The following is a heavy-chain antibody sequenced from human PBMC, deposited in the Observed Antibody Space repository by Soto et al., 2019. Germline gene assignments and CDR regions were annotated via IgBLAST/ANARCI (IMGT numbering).Heavy chain of an antibody. J-gene: IGHJ4*02. CDR1: GFTFSNYG. CDR3: AKDYTWGRNYGDYGGADY. V-gene: IGHV3-30*18. D-gene: IGHD4-17*01. CDR2: IAYDGSNK. Sequence: QVQLVESGGGVVQPGRSLRLSCAASGFTFSNYGMHWVRQTPGRGLEWVAAIAYDGSNKYYGDSVKGRFTISRDKSKKTLSLEMLSLRVEDTAVYYCAKDYTWGRNYGDYGGADYWGQGTLVTVSS.